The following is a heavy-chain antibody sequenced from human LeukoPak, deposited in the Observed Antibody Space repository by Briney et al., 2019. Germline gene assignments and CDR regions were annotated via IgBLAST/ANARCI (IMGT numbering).Heavy chain of an antibody. J-gene: IGHJ4*02. V-gene: IGHV3-23*01. CDR2: VSGGGSST. CDR3: ANSPSSSFY. D-gene: IGHD6-13*01. CDR1: GFTFSNYA. Sequence: GGSLRLPCVASGFTFSNYAMNWVRQAPGKGLEWVSGVSGGGSSTYYADSVKGRFTISRDNSKNTLYLQMNSLRAEDTAVYYCANSPSSSFYWGQGTLVTVSS.